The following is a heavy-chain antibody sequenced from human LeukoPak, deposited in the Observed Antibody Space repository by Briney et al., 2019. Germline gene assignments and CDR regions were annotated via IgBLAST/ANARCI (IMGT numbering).Heavy chain of an antibody. CDR1: GYTFTGYY. D-gene: IGHD3-10*01. CDR3: VRHTFGSGSYYNWKENWFDP. Sequence: GASVKVSCKASGYTFTGYYMHWVRQAPGQGLEWMGWINPNSGGTNYAQKFQGRVTMTRDTSISTAYMELSRLRSDDTAVYYCVRHTFGSGSYYNWKENWFDPWGQGTLVTVSS. J-gene: IGHJ5*02. V-gene: IGHV1-2*02. CDR2: INPNSGGT.